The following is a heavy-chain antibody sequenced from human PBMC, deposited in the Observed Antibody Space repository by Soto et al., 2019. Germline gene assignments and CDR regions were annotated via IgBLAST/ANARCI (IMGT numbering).Heavy chain of an antibody. J-gene: IGHJ4*02. D-gene: IGHD3-3*01. CDR3: SHRVLRTVFGLVTTTAIYFDF. V-gene: IGHV2-5*02. CDR1: GFSLTTSGVG. CDR2: IYWDDDK. Sequence: QITLNESGPTVVRPTEPLTLTCRFSGFSLTTSGVGVCWIRQSPGKAPEWLALIYWDDDKRYSPSLKSRLTITKDTSKNQVVLTVSDLDPTDTATYYCSHRVLRTVFGLVTTTAIYFDFWGQGTPVAVSS.